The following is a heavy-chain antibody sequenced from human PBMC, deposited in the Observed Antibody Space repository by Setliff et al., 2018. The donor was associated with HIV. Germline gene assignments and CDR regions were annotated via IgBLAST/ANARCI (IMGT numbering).Heavy chain of an antibody. J-gene: IGHJ4*02. V-gene: IGHV4-61*09. CDR3: ARTKAYTVMGFDY. CDR2: IYTNGRT. Sequence: PSETLSLTCTVSGGSISSNSYYWSWIRQPAGKGLEWIGHIYTNGRTNYNPPLKSRVNISVYTSKNQFTLNLSSVTAADTAVYYCARTKAYTVMGFDYWGQGTLVTVSS. CDR1: GGSISSNSYY. D-gene: IGHD5-18*01.